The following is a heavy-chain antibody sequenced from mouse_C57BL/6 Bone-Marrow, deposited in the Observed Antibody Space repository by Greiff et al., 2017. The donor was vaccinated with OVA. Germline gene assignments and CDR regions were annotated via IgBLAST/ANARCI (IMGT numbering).Heavy chain of an antibody. CDR1: GFNIKNTY. J-gene: IGHJ4*01. CDR2: IDPANDNT. D-gene: IGHD1-1*01. CDR3: ARGNFGSSFYAMDY. V-gene: IGHV14-3*01. Sequence: EVQRVESVAELVRPGASVKLSCTASGFNIKNTYRKGGKQRPEQGREGIGRIDPANDNTKYAPKFQGKATMTADTSSNTAYLQLSSLSSEDTAVYCCARGNFGSSFYAMDYWGQGTSVTVSS.